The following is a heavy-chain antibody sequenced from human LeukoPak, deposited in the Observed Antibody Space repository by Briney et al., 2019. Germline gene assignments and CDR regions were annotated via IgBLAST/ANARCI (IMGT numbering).Heavy chain of an antibody. CDR1: GGSISNYY. CDR3: ARWILSHDDYGMDV. CDR2: IHHSGST. V-gene: IGHV4-59*01. J-gene: IGHJ6*02. D-gene: IGHD5-12*01. Sequence: PSETLPLTCTVSGGSISNYYWSWIRRPPGEGLEWIAYIHHSGSTNYNPSLQSRFSISADTSKNQFSLKLNSVTAADSAVYYCARWILSHDDYGMDVWGQGTTVIVSS.